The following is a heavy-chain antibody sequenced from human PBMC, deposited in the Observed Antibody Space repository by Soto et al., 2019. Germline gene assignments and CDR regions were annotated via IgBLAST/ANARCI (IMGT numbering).Heavy chain of an antibody. CDR3: ARLAAAGTYYFDY. D-gene: IGHD6-13*01. J-gene: IGHJ4*02. CDR2: IIPIFGTA. CDR1: GGTFSSYA. V-gene: IGHV1-69*13. Sequence: GASVKVSCKASGGTFSSYAISWVRQAPGQGLEWMGGIIPIFGTANYAQKFQGRVTITADESTSTAYMELSSLRSEDTAVYYCARLAAAGTYYFDYWGKGTLVTVSS.